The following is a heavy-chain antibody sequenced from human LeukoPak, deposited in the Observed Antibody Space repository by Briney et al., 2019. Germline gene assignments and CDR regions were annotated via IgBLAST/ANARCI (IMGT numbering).Heavy chain of an antibody. V-gene: IGHV3-23*01. J-gene: IGHJ3*02. CDR1: GFTFDDYG. CDR3: EKHKLRCFDWLLDDAFDI. CDR2: ISGTGGKT. D-gene: IGHD3-9*01. Sequence: GGSLTLSCTASGFTFDDYGKSWVRQAPGKGLEWVSGISGTGGKTYYADSVRGRLTISRDNTKNTLYQQMRSLRAEDTAVYYCEKHKLRCFDWLLDDAFDIWGQGTMVTVSS.